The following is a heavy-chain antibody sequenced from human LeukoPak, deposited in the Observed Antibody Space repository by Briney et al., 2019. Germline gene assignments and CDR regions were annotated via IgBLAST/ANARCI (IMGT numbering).Heavy chain of an antibody. CDR3: ARDRGTTVVPIYNYGMDV. V-gene: IGHV1-18*01. CDR2: SSPYNANT. CDR1: GYSFTNYG. Sequence: ASVTLSFTATGYSFTNYGINWVRQAPGQGLERMGWSSPYNANTTNYKTSQSRLTITTDTSTSTAYMELRSLRSDDTAVYYCARDRGTTVVPIYNYGMDVWGQGTTVTVSS. J-gene: IGHJ6*02. D-gene: IGHD4-23*01.